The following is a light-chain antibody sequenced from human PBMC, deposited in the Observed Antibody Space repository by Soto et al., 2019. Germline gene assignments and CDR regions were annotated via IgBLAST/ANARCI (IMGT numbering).Light chain of an antibody. J-gene: IGLJ1*01. Sequence: QSVLTQPASVSGSPGQSITISCTGTSSDVGSHNLVSWYQHYPGEVPKLIIFEASKRPSGVSNRFSGSKSGSTASLTISGLQAEDEADYYCCSFAGSGIYVFGTGTKGTVL. CDR1: SSDVGSHNL. V-gene: IGLV2-23*01. CDR2: EAS. CDR3: CSFAGSGIYV.